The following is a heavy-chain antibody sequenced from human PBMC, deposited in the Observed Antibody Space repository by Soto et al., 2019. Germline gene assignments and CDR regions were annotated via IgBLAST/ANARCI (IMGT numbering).Heavy chain of an antibody. V-gene: IGHV1-3*01. CDR2: INAGNGNT. J-gene: IGHJ4*02. Sequence: ASVKVSCKASGYTFTSYAMHWVRQAPGQRLEWMGWINAGNGNTKYSQKFQGRVTMTRDTSTSTVYMELSSLRSEDTAVYYCARGGTMIVGLAYWGQGTLVTVSS. CDR1: GYTFTSYA. D-gene: IGHD3-22*01. CDR3: ARGGTMIVGLAY.